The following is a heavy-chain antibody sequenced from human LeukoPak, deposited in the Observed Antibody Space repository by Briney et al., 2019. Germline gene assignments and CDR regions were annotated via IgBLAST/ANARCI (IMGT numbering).Heavy chain of an antibody. V-gene: IGHV3-74*01. CDR3: AREAKVGGALQY. CDR2: INTDGTFT. J-gene: IGHJ4*02. Sequence: PGGSLRLSCETSGFTFSDYWMHWVRQAPGKGLEWVSRINTDGTFTRYPDSVQGRFTISRDTAKNTLLLQMSSLRAEDTAVYYCAREAKVGGALQYWGQGTLVTVSS. D-gene: IGHD1-26*01. CDR1: GFTFSDYW.